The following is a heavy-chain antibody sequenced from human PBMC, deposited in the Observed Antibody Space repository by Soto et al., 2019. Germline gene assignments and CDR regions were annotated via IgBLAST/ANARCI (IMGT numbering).Heavy chain of an antibody. Sequence: GGSLGLSCAASGFTFSSYGMHWVRQGPGKGLEWVAVIWYDGINKYYADSVKGRFTISRDNSKNTLYLQMNSLRAEDTAVYYCARDRDYGGNWFDPWGQGTLVTVSS. CDR1: GFTFSSYG. CDR3: ARDRDYGGNWFDP. V-gene: IGHV3-33*01. J-gene: IGHJ5*02. D-gene: IGHD4-17*01. CDR2: IWYDGINK.